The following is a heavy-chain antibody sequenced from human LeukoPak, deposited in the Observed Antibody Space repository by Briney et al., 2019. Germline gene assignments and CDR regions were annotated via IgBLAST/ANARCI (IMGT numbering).Heavy chain of an antibody. CDR1: GFTFSSYS. CDR2: ISSSSSTI. CDR3: ARDGQRLRCYYYYMDV. Sequence: GGSLRLSCAASGFTFSSYSMNWVRQAPGKGLEWVSYISSSSSTIYYADSVKGRFTISRDNAKNSLYLQMNSLRAEDTAVYYCARDGQRLRCYYYYMDVWGKGTTVTVSS. V-gene: IGHV3-48*04. J-gene: IGHJ6*03. D-gene: IGHD5-18*01.